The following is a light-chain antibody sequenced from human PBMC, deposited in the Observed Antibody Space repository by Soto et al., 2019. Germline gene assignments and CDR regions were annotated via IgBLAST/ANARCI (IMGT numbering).Light chain of an antibody. Sequence: DVVMTQSPLSLPVTPGAPASISCRSSQSLLHSNGYNYLAWFLQKAGQSPQLLIYLASSRASGVPDRFSGSGSGTDFTLYISSVEAEDVGVYYCMQLLHPPLTFVGRSKVDIK. CDR2: LAS. CDR3: MQLLHPPLT. J-gene: IGKJ4*01. V-gene: IGKV2-28*01. CDR1: QSLLHSNGYNY.